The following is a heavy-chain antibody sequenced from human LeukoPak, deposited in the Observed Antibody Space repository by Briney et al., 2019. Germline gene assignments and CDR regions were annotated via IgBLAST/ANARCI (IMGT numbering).Heavy chain of an antibody. J-gene: IGHJ6*03. D-gene: IGHD3-10*01. V-gene: IGHV4-59*11. CDR1: GGSISSHY. CDR2: IYYSGST. Sequence: SSETLSLACTVSGGSISSHYWSWVRQPPGKGLEWIGYIYYSGSTNYNPSLKSRATISVETSKNQFSPKLSSVTPADTAVYYCASSPGYYYMDVWGKGNTVTVSS. CDR3: ASSPGYYYMDV.